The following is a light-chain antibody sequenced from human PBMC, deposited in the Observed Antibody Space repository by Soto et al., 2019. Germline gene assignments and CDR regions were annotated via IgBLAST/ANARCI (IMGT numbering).Light chain of an antibody. CDR3: QQYYSSPSIT. Sequence: DIVMTQSPDSLAVSLGERATINCKSSQSVLHSSNNKNYLSWYQQTPGQPPKLLIYWASIRESGVPDRFSGSWSGTDFTLTISSLQAEDVAVYYCQQYYSSPSITFGQGTRLEIK. J-gene: IGKJ5*01. CDR1: QSVLHSSNNKNY. CDR2: WAS. V-gene: IGKV4-1*01.